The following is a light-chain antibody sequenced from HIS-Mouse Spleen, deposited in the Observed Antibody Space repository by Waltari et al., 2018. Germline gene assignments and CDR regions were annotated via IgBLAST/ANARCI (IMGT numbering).Light chain of an antibody. CDR3: YSAADNNLGV. Sequence: SYELTQPSSVSVSPGQTARITCSGDVLAKKYARWFQQKPGQAPVLVIYKDSERPSGNPGRFSGSSSGTTVTLTISGAQVEDEADYYCYSAADNNLGVFGGGTKLTVL. CDR1: VLAKKY. V-gene: IGLV3-27*01. CDR2: KDS. J-gene: IGLJ3*02.